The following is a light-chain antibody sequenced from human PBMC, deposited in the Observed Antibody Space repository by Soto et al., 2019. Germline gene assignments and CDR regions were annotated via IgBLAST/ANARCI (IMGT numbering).Light chain of an antibody. CDR1: SSDVGTYKY. V-gene: IGLV2-11*01. J-gene: IGLJ1*01. Sequence: QSALTQPPSASGSPGQSVTISCTGTSSDVGTYKYVSWYQQHPDKAPKLLIYDVTKRPSGVPDRFSGSKSDNTASLTISGLQADDEADYFCCSYAGTYTFVFGTGTKVTVL. CDR2: DVT. CDR3: CSYAGTYTFV.